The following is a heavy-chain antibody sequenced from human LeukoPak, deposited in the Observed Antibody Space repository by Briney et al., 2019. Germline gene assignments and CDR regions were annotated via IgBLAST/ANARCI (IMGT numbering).Heavy chain of an antibody. V-gene: IGHV4-34*01. CDR1: GGSFSGYY. J-gene: IGHJ4*02. CDR3: ARVYYDFWSGPVDY. CDR2: TNHSGST. Sequence: SETLSLTCAVYGGSFSGYYWSWIRQPPGKGLEWIGETNHSGSTNYNPSLKSRVTISVDTSKNQFSLKLSSVTAADTAVYYCARVYYDFWSGPVDYWGQGTLVTVSS. D-gene: IGHD3-3*01.